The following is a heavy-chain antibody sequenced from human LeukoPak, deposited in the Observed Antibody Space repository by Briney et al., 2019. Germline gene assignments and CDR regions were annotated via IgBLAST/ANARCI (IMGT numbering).Heavy chain of an antibody. CDR3: ARAAPYTVTTGYYYYYGMDV. J-gene: IGHJ6*02. CDR1: GYTFTSYY. CDR2: INPSGGST. D-gene: IGHD4-11*01. V-gene: IGHV1-46*01. Sequence: ASVTVSCTASGYTFTSYYMHWVRQAPGQGLEWMGVINPSGGSTNYAQKFQGRVTMTRDTSTSTVYMELSSLRSEDTAVYYCARAAPYTVTTGYYYYYGMDVWGQGTTVTVSS.